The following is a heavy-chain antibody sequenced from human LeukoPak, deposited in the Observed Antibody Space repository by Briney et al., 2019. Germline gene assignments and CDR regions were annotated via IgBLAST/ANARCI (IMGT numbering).Heavy chain of an antibody. Sequence: PGGSLTLSCAASGFTVSSNYMSWVRQAPGKGLEWVSVIYSGGSTNYADSVKGRFTISRDNSKNTLYLQMNSLRAEDTAVYYCARRIGYDFWSGYYGDWGQGTLVTVSS. CDR1: GFTVSSNY. V-gene: IGHV3-53*01. CDR2: IYSGGST. CDR3: ARRIGYDFWSGYYGD. J-gene: IGHJ4*02. D-gene: IGHD3-3*01.